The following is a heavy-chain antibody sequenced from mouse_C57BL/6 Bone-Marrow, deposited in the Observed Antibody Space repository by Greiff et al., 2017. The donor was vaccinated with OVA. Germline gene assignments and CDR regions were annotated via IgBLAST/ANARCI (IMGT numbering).Heavy chain of an antibody. CDR3: AGYPYYSNYGYFDV. J-gene: IGHJ1*03. CDR1: GYTFTSYW. V-gene: IGHV1-55*01. CDR2: IYPGSGST. D-gene: IGHD2-5*01. Sequence: QFQLQQPAAELVKPGASVKMSCKASGYTFTSYWITWVKQRPGQGLEWIGDIYPGSGSTNYNEKFKSKATLTVDTSSSTAYMQLSSLTSEDSAVYYCAGYPYYSNYGYFDVWGTGTTVTVSS.